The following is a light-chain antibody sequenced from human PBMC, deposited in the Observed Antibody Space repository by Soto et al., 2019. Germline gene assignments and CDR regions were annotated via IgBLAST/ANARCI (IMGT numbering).Light chain of an antibody. CDR3: QHYNIYSEA. CDR2: KAS. J-gene: IGKJ1*01. V-gene: IGKV1-5*03. Sequence: DIHRTQSPSSPCASVGDRETITCRASQGISNYLAWYQQKPGKAPKLLIYKASTLKSGVPSRFSGSGSGTEFTLTISSLQPDDFATYYCQHYNIYSEAFGQGTKVDI. CDR1: QGISNY.